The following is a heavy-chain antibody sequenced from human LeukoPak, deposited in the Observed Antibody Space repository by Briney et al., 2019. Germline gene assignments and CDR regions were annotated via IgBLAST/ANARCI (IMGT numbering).Heavy chain of an antibody. CDR2: ISTSSIYI. CDR1: GFTFSSYS. CDR3: ARTKGWGINYYESGGYFVDY. J-gene: IGHJ4*02. V-gene: IGHV3-21*01. Sequence: GGSLRLSCAASGFTFSSYSMNWVRQAPGKGLEWVSSISTSSIYIYYADSMKGRFTISRDNAKNSLYLQMNSLRAEDTAVYYCARTKGWGINYYESGGYFVDYWGQGTLVTVAS. D-gene: IGHD3-22*01.